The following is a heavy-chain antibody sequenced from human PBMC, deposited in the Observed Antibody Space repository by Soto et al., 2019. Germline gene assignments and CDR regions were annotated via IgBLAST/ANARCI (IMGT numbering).Heavy chain of an antibody. V-gene: IGHV3-23*01. CDR3: AKVREVRGALGAFDI. J-gene: IGHJ3*02. CDR1: GVTFSSYA. CDR2: ISGSGGST. D-gene: IGHD3-10*01. Sequence: GGSLRLSCAASGVTFSSYAMSWVRQAPGKGLEWVSAISGSGGSTYYADSVKGRFTISRDNSKNTLYLQMNSLRAEDTAVYYCAKVREVRGALGAFDIRGQGTMVTVSS.